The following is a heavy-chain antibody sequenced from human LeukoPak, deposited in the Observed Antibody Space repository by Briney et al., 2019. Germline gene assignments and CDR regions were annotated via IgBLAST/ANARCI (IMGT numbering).Heavy chain of an antibody. CDR1: GFTFSSYA. J-gene: IGHJ4*02. CDR2: ISGSGDST. Sequence: GGSLRLSCAASGFTFSSYAMSWVRLAPGKGLEWVSSISGSGDSTNYADSVKGRITISRDNSKNTLYLQMNSLRAEDTAVYYCAKRPGDYGGKYFDYWGQGTLVTVSS. D-gene: IGHD4-23*01. CDR3: AKRPGDYGGKYFDY. V-gene: IGHV3-23*01.